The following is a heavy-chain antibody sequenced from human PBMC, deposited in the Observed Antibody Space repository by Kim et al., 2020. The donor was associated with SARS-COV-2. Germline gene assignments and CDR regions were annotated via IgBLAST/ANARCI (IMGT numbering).Heavy chain of an antibody. J-gene: IGHJ4*02. D-gene: IGHD1-26*01. Sequence: ADSVKGRFTHSRDNYKNTLYLQMNSLGAEGTAVYYWARGHSGSYYYFHYWGQGTLVTVSS. V-gene: IGHV3-30*05. CDR3: ARGHSGSYYYFHY.